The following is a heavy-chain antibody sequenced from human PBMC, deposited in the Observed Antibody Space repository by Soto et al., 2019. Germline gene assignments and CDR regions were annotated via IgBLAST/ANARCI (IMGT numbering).Heavy chain of an antibody. V-gene: IGHV1-69*08. CDR2: IIPILGIA. J-gene: IGHJ6*02. CDR3: ARDCAGGDCYWYYYGMDV. D-gene: IGHD2-21*02. CDR1: GGTFSSYT. Sequence: QVQLVQSGAEVKKPGSSVKVSCKASGGTFSSYTISWVRQAPGQGLEWMGRIIPILGIANYAQKFQGRVTITADKSTSTAYMELSSLRSEDTAVYYCARDCAGGDCYWYYYGMDVWGQGTTVTVSS.